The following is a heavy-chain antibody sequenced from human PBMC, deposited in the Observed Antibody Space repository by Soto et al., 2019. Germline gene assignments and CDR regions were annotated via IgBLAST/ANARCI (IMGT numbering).Heavy chain of an antibody. CDR3: ARMSGTYYVPDY. Sequence: QVQLQESGPRLVEASQTLSLTCTVSNASITSSGYYWSWVRQPPGKRLEWIGYIYHSGSTYYSPSLQSRLTMSVDTYKNQFSLTLRSVTAADTAVYHCARMSGTYYVPDYWGQGTLVIVSS. D-gene: IGHD1-26*01. J-gene: IGHJ4*02. V-gene: IGHV4-31*03. CDR2: IYHSGST. CDR1: NASITSSGYY.